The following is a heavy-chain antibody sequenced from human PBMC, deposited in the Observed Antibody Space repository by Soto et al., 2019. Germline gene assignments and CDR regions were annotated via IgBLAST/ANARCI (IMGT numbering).Heavy chain of an antibody. J-gene: IGHJ2*01. V-gene: IGHV4-59*01. Sequence: QVQLQESGPGLVKPSETLSLTCTVSGGSISSYYWSWIRQPPGKGLEWIGYIYYSGSTNYNPSLRSRVTTPVDTSTNQVPRRRSSVTAAGTAGCFCAAYERYWYFDLWGRGPLVTVSS. D-gene: IGHD5-12*01. CDR1: GGSISSYY. CDR2: IYYSGST. CDR3: AAYERYWYFDL.